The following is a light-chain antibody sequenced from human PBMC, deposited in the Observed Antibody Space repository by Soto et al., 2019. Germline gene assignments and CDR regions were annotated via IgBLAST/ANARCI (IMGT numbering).Light chain of an antibody. CDR1: QSVSSN. CDR2: GAS. CDR3: QQYNSWPLT. Sequence: EIVMTQSPATLSVSPGERVALSCRASQSVSSNLAWYQHKPGQAPRLLIFGASTRATDIPARFSGSGSGTDFTLTISRLEPEDVAAYYCQQYNSWPLTFGGGTKVDIK. V-gene: IGKV3-15*01. J-gene: IGKJ4*01.